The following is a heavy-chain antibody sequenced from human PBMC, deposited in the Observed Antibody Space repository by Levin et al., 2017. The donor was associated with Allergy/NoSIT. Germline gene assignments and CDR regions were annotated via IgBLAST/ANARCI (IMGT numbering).Heavy chain of an antibody. D-gene: IGHD1-20*01. CDR2: IWYDGSNK. V-gene: IGHV3-33*01. CDR3: ARELSITGTQGPLDY. CDR1: GFTFSSYG. J-gene: IGHJ4*02. Sequence: PGGSLRLSCAASGFTFSSYGMHWVRQAPGKGLEWVAVIWYDGSNKYYADSVKGRFTISRDNSKNTLYLQMNSLRAEDTAVYYCARELSITGTQGPLDYWGQGTLVTVSS.